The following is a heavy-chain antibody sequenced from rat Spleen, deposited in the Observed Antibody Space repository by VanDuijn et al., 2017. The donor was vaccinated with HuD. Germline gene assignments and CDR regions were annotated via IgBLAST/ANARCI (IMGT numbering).Heavy chain of an antibody. J-gene: IGHJ2*01. D-gene: IGHD1-1*01. Sequence: EVQLVETGGGLVQPGRSLKLSCVASGFTFSSYWMYWIRQAPGKGREWVSSISTSGGSTYYRDSVKGRFTISRDNAKSTLYLQMDSLRSEDTATYYCTTLRITLDYWGQGVMVTVSS. CDR2: ISTSGGST. CDR3: TTLRITLDY. V-gene: IGHV5-58*01. CDR1: GFTFSSYW.